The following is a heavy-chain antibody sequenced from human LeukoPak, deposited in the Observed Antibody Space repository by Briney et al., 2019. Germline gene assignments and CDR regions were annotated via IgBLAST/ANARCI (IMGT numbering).Heavy chain of an antibody. CDR2: ISHDGSNK. D-gene: IGHD5-24*01. V-gene: IGHV3-30-3*01. Sequence: GGSLRLSCAASGFTFSSYAMHWVRQAPGKGLEWVAVISHDGSNKYYADSVKGRFTISRDNSKNTLYLQMNSLRAEDTAVYYCARDLGDGYNPGYFQHWGQGTLVTVSS. J-gene: IGHJ1*01. CDR3: ARDLGDGYNPGYFQH. CDR1: GFTFSSYA.